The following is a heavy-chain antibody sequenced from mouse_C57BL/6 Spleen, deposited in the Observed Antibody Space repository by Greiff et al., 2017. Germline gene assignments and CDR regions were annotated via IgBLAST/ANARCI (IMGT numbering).Heavy chain of an antibody. CDR3: ARMCRNYAMDY. CDR1: GYTFTSYW. Sequence: VQPQQPGAELVKPGASVKLSCKASGYTFTSYWMHWVKQRPGQGLEWIGMIHPNSGSTNYNEKFKSKATLTVDKSSSTAYMQLSSLTSEDSAVYYCARMCRNYAMDYWGQGTSVTVSS. CDR2: IHPNSGST. J-gene: IGHJ4*01. V-gene: IGHV1-64*01.